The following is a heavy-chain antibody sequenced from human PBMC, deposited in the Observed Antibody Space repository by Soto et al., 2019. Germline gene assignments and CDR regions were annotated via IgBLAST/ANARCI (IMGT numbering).Heavy chain of an antibody. V-gene: IGHV3-23*01. CDR3: EIYSGYDSDNYYFDY. D-gene: IGHD5-12*01. CDR1: GFTFSSYA. Sequence: GGSLRLSCAASGFTFSSYAMSWARQAPGKGLEWVSAISGSGGSTYYADSVKGRFTISRGNSKNTLYLQMNSLRAEDTAVYYCEIYSGYDSDNYYFDYWGQGTLVTVSS. CDR2: ISGSGGST. J-gene: IGHJ4*02.